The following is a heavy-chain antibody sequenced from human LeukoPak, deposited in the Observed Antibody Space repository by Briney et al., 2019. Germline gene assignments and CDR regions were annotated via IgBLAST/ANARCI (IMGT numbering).Heavy chain of an antibody. Sequence: SETLSLTCAVYGGSFSGYYWSWIRQPPGKGLEWIGEINHSGSTNYNPSLKSRVTISVDTSKNQFSLKLNSATAADTAVYYCARKAGILDPFDYWGQGILVTVSS. CDR1: GGSFSGYY. CDR2: INHSGST. J-gene: IGHJ4*02. D-gene: IGHD3-10*01. V-gene: IGHV4-34*01. CDR3: ARKAGILDPFDY.